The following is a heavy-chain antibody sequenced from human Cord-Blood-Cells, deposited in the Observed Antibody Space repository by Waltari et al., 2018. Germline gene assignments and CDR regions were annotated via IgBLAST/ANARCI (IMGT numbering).Heavy chain of an antibody. CDR3: ARGSAIVVVPAAIQGYFDL. CDR2: IKPNSGGT. D-gene: IGHD2-2*01. Sequence: QVQLVQSGAEVKKPGASVKVSCKASGYTFTGYYMHWVRQAPGQGLEWMGWIKPNSGGTNYAQKFQGCGTMTRDTSISTAYMELSRLRSDDTAVYYCARGSAIVVVPAAIQGYFDLWGRGTLVTVSS. V-gene: IGHV1-2*04. CDR1: GYTFTGYY. J-gene: IGHJ2*01.